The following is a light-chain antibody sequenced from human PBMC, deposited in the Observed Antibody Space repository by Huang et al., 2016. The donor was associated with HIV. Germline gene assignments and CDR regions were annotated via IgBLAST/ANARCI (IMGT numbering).Light chain of an antibody. J-gene: IGKJ1*01. CDR2: GAS. CDR1: QSISTN. V-gene: IGKV3-15*01. Sequence: IVMTQSPATLSVSPVERATLSCTASQSISTNLAWYQQKPGRAPGLLLYGASTRATGSPARFGGSGSGTEFTLTISSLQSEDFAVYYCQQYNDWPPWTFGQGTKVEIK. CDR3: QQYNDWPPWT.